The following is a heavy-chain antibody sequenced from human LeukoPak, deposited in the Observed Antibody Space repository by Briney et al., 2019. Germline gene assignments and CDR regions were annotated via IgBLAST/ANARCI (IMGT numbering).Heavy chain of an antibody. CDR2: INPNSGGT. V-gene: IGHV1-2*02. CDR1: GYTFTCYY. J-gene: IGHJ5*02. CDR3: ARDRGIIAAAGTGDWFDP. Sequence: ASVKVSCKASGYTFTCYYMRWVRQAPGQGIEWVGWINPNSGGTNYAQKFQGRVTMTRDTSISTAYMERSRLRSDDTAVYYCARDRGIIAAAGTGDWFDPWGQGTLVTVSS. D-gene: IGHD6-13*01.